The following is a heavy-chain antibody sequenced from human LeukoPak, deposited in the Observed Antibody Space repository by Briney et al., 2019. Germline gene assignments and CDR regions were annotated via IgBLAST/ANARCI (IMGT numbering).Heavy chain of an antibody. V-gene: IGHV7-4-1*02. CDR1: GYTFTSYA. Sequence: ASVKVSCKASGYTFTSYAMNWVRQAPGQGLEWMGWINTNTGNPTYAQGFTGRFVFSLDTSVSTAYLQISSLKAEDTAVYYCARSPTTGHYYYGMDVWGQGTTVTASS. CDR3: ARSPTTGHYYYGMDV. D-gene: IGHD4-17*01. CDR2: INTNTGNP. J-gene: IGHJ6*02.